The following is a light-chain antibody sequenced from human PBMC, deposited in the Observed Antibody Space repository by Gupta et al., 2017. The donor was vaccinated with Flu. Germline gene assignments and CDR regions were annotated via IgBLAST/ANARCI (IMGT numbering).Light chain of an antibody. CDR1: NIGSEV. V-gene: IGLV3-21*02. Sequence: NIGSEVVHWYQQKAGQAPVVVVYDDNDRPSGIPERFSGSHSGDTATLTISTVEAGDEADYYCQVWDYQSDHPLYVFGTGTKVTVL. CDR3: QVWDYQSDHPLYV. CDR2: DDN. J-gene: IGLJ1*01.